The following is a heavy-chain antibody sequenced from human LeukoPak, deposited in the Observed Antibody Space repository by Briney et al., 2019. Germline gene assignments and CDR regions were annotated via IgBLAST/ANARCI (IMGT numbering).Heavy chain of an antibody. CDR2: IYPGDSDT. D-gene: IGHD4-11*01. CDR1: GYTFTSYW. V-gene: IGHV5-51*01. CDR3: ARHEDYMIDY. J-gene: IGHJ4*02. Sequence: GESLKISCKGSGYTFTSYWIGWVRPMPGKGLEWMGIIYPGDSDTRYSPSFQGQVTISADKSISTAYLQWSSLKASDTAIYYCARHEDYMIDYWGQGTLVTVSS.